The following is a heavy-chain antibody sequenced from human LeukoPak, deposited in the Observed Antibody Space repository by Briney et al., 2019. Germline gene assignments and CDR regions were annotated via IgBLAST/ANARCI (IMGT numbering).Heavy chain of an antibody. D-gene: IGHD6-19*01. Sequence: SETLSLTCTVSGGSISSYYWSWIRQPPGKGLEWIGYIYYSGSTNYNPSLKSRVTISVDTSKNQFSLKLSSVTAADTAVYYCARTSYTSGWHFDYWGQGTLVTVSS. V-gene: IGHV4-59*01. CDR3: ARTSYTSGWHFDY. CDR2: IYYSGST. J-gene: IGHJ4*02. CDR1: GGSISSYY.